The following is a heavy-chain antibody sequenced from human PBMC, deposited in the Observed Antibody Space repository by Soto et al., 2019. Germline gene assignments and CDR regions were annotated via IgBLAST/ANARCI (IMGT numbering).Heavy chain of an antibody. D-gene: IGHD2-15*01. V-gene: IGHV3-30-3*01. Sequence: QVQLVESGGGVVQPGRSLRLSCAASGFTFSSYAMHWVRQAPGKGLEWVAVISYDGSNKYYADSVKGRFTISRDNSKNTLYLQMNSLRAEDTAVYYCARDPICSGGSCYYYFDYWGQGTLVTVSS. CDR1: GFTFSSYA. J-gene: IGHJ4*02. CDR3: ARDPICSGGSCYYYFDY. CDR2: ISYDGSNK.